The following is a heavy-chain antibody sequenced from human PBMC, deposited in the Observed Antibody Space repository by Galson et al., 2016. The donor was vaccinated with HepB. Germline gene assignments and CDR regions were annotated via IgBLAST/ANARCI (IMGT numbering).Heavy chain of an antibody. V-gene: IGHV4-39*01. CDR3: AKPVRHSSVFRDAFDI. J-gene: IGHJ3*02. D-gene: IGHD6-19*01. Sequence: SETLSLTCTVSGGSISSSSYYWAWIRQPPGKGLDWIGSIYYSGTTYYNPSLKSRVTISVDPSKNQFSLKLSSVTAADTAVYYCAKPVRHSSVFRDAFDIWGQGTMVTVSS. CDR2: IYYSGTT. CDR1: GGSISSSSYY.